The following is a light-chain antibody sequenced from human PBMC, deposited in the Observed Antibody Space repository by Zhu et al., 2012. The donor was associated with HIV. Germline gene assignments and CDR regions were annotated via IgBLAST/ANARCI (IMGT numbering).Light chain of an antibody. CDR2: GAS. CDR1: QSIRNN. Sequence: EIVMTQSPVTLSVSPGERATLSYRASQSIRNNLAWYQQKPGQAPRLLIYGASTRATGIPDRFSGSGSETEFTLIISSLQSEDVAVYYCQQYHDWPPLTFGGGTKVEIK. V-gene: IGKV3-15*01. J-gene: IGKJ4*01. CDR3: QQYHDWPPLT.